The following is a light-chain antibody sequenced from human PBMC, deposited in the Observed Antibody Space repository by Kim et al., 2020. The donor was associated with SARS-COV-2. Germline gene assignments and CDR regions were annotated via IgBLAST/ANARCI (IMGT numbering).Light chain of an antibody. CDR3: QQYATSPYT. CDR2: GAS. Sequence: EIVLTQSPGTLSLSPGQRATLSCRASQSVSSNYLAWYQQKPGQAPRLLMYGASGRAAGVPDRFSGSGSGTHFILTISRLEPEDFAVYFCQQYATSPYTFGQGNKLEI. J-gene: IGKJ2*01. V-gene: IGKV3-20*01. CDR1: QSVSSNY.